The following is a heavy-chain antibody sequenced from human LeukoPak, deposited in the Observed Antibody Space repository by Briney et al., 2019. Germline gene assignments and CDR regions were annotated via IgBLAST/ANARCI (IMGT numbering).Heavy chain of an antibody. CDR1: GFTFSNFA. J-gene: IGHJ6*02. CDR3: AKGMGLAHYYFYGMDV. D-gene: IGHD6-19*01. V-gene: IGHV3-23*01. Sequence: GGSLRLSCAASGFTFSNFAVNWVRQAPGKGLEWVSVIGGGDGSIYYADSVKGRFTISRDNSKNTLYLQMTSLRAEDAAIYYCAKGMGLAHYYFYGMDVWGQGTTVTVSS. CDR2: IGGGDGSI.